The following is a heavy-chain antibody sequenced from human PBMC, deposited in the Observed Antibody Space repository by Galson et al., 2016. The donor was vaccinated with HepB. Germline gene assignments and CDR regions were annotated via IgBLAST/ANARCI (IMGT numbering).Heavy chain of an antibody. CDR2: IYYSGST. D-gene: IGHD5-12*01. Sequence: ETLSLTCTVSGGSISTYYWNWIRQPPGKGLEWIGYIYYSGSTNYNPSLKSRVTLSVDTSKNQFSLKLTSVTAADTAVYYCARASSGSDYWGQGTLVTVSS. CDR1: GGSISTYY. V-gene: IGHV4-59*01. J-gene: IGHJ4*02. CDR3: ARASSGSDY.